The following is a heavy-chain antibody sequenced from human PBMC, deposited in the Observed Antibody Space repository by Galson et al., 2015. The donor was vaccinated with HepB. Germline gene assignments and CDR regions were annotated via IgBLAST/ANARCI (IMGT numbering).Heavy chain of an antibody. CDR3: AKELGVGDYGDYGGSDY. V-gene: IGHV3-23*01. Sequence: SLRLSCAASGFTFSSYAMSWVRQAPGKGLEWVSVISGSGSGTYYADSVKGRFTISRDNSRDTVYLQMNSLRAEDTALYYCAKELGVGDYGDYGGSDYWGQGTLVTVSS. CDR1: GFTFSSYA. J-gene: IGHJ4*02. CDR2: ISGSGSGT. D-gene: IGHD4-17*01.